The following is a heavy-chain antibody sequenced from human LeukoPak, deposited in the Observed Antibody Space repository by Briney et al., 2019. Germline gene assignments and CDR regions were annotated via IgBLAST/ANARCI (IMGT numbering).Heavy chain of an antibody. CDR3: ARDRAPSGFYLGDFYY. CDR1: GFTFSDYY. J-gene: IGHJ4*02. Sequence: PGGSLRLSCAASGFTFSDYYMSWIRQAPGKGLERVSYISISSSYTKYADSVKGRFTISRDNAKKSLYLQMNSLRADDSAVYYCARDRAPSGFYLGDFYYWGQGALVTVSS. CDR2: ISISSSYT. D-gene: IGHD3-22*01. V-gene: IGHV3-11*05.